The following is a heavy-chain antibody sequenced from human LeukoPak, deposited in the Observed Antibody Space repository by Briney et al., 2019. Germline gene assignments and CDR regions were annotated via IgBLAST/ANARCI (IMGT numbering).Heavy chain of an antibody. CDR1: GFTFNDFC. CDR3: APPPIATTGN. D-gene: IGHD6-13*01. J-gene: IGHJ4*02. CDR2: IRQDGGSK. Sequence: GGSLRLSCAASGFTFNDFCMSWVRQAPGEGLEWVANIRQDGGSKNYVDSVKGRFTISRDNAKKSLYLQMNSLRAEDTAVYYCAPPPIATTGNWGQGTLVTVSS. V-gene: IGHV3-7*01.